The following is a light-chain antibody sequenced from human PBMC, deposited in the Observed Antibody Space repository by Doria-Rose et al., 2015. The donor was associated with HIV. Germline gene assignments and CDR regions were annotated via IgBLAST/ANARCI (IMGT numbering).Light chain of an antibody. Sequence: TQSPSSLSASVGDRVTITCRASQSTGSFLNWDQQKPVKAPKLLIYAAPSLQNGVPSRFSGSGSGTDFTLTISSLQPEDFATYFCQQSYSTPLTFGGGTKVEIK. CDR1: QSTGSF. J-gene: IGKJ4*01. CDR2: AAP. V-gene: IGKV1-39*01. CDR3: QQSYSTPLT.